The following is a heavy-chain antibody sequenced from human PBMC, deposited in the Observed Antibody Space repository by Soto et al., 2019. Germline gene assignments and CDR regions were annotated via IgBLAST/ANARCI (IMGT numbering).Heavy chain of an antibody. D-gene: IGHD3-10*01. CDR1: GFTFSSYG. J-gene: IGHJ6*02. Sequence: GGSLRLSCAASGFTFSSYGMHWVRQAPGKGLEWVAVIWYDGSNKYYADSVKGRFTISRDNSKNTLYLQMNSLRAEDTAVYYCARDKTYYYGSGSERYYYYGMDVWGQGTTVTVSS. CDR2: IWYDGSNK. V-gene: IGHV3-33*01. CDR3: ARDKTYYYGSGSERYYYYGMDV.